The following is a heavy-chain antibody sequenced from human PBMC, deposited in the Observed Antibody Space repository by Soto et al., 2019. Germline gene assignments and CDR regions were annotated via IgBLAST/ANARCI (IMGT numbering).Heavy chain of an antibody. CDR3: ARHSNEYRKSLDY. CDR1: GDSISGYY. J-gene: IGHJ4*02. Sequence: PSETLSLTCTVSGDSISGYYWSWIRQPPGKGLEWIAYIYYSGSSTSNPSLKSRVTISADTSKNQFSLKLSSVTAADTAVYYCARHSNEYRKSLDYWGQGTLVTVSS. CDR2: IYYSGSS. D-gene: IGHD1-1*01. V-gene: IGHV4-59*08.